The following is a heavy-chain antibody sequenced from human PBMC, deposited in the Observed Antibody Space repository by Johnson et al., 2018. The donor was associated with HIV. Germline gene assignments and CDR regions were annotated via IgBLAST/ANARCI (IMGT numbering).Heavy chain of an antibody. CDR3: ARDASYYGSANDAFDI. CDR1: GFTFSNYW. J-gene: IGHJ3*02. V-gene: IGHV3-66*01. Sequence: VQLVESGGGLVQPGGSLRLSCVVSGFTFSNYWMSWVRQAPGKGLEWVSVIYSGGSTYYADSVKGRFTISRDNSKNTLYLQMNSLRAEDTAVYYCARDASYYGSANDAFDIWGQGTMVTVSS. CDR2: IYSGGST. D-gene: IGHD3-10*01.